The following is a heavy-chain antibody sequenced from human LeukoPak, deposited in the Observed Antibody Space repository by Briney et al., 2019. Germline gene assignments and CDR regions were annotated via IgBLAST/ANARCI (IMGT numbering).Heavy chain of an antibody. D-gene: IGHD6-6*01. J-gene: IGHJ5*02. Sequence: SVKVSCKASGGTFSSYAISWVRQAPGQGLEWMGGIIPIFGTANYAQKFQGRVTITTDESTSTAYMELSGLRSEDTAVYYCARGRSSSANWFDPWGQGTLVTVSS. V-gene: IGHV1-69*05. CDR3: ARGRSSSANWFDP. CDR1: GGTFSSYA. CDR2: IIPIFGTA.